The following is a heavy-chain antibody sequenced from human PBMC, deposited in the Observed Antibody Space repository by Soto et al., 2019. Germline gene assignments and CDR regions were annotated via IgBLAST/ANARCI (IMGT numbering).Heavy chain of an antibody. Sequence: EVQLVESGGGLVQRGGSLRLSCAASGFTFSSYWMHWFRQAPGKGLVWVSRINSDGSRTSYADSVKGRFTISRDNAKNTLYLQMNSLRAEDTAVYYCARDQGRASGVLAAAVYWGQGTLVTVSS. CDR1: GFTFSSYW. CDR3: ARDQGRASGVLAAAVY. D-gene: IGHD6-13*01. V-gene: IGHV3-74*01. J-gene: IGHJ4*02. CDR2: INSDGSRT.